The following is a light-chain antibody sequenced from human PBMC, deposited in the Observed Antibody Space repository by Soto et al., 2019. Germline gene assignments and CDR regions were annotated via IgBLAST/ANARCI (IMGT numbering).Light chain of an antibody. CDR3: QQYGSSPPMT. V-gene: IGKV3-20*01. J-gene: IGKJ5*01. CDR1: QSVSSSY. CDR2: GAS. Sequence: EIVLTQSPGTLSLSPGERATLSCRASQSVSSSYLAWYQQKPGQAPRHLIYGASSRATGIPDRFSGSGSGTDFTLTISRLEPEDFAVYYCQQYGSSPPMTFGQGTRREMK.